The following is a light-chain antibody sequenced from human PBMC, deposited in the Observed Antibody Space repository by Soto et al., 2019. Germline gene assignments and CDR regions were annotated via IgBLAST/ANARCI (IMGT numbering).Light chain of an antibody. J-gene: IGKJ4*01. V-gene: IGKV1-39*01. CDR1: QTITTY. Sequence: DIQMTQSPSSLSASAGDIVTISCRASQTITTYLNWYQQKPGKAPNLLIYAASSLQSGVPSRFCGSGSGTDFTLTINGLQPEDFATYYCQQSYTTPPTFGGGTKVEIK. CDR2: AAS. CDR3: QQSYTTPPT.